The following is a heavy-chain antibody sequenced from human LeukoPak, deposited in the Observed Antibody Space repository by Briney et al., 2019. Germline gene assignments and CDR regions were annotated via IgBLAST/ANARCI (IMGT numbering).Heavy chain of an antibody. CDR1: GFTFSSYE. D-gene: IGHD1-14*01. Sequence: GGSLRLSCIASGFTFSSYEMNWVRQAPGKGLEWVSFISSSGNTIYYADSVKGRFTISRDNSKNTLFLQMNSLRGEDTAMYYCARVQGGGFRTADYWGQGTLVTVSS. CDR3: ARVQGGGFRTADY. V-gene: IGHV3-48*03. CDR2: ISSSGNTI. J-gene: IGHJ4*02.